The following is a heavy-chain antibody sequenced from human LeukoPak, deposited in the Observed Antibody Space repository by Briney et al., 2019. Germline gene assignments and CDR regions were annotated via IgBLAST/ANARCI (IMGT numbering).Heavy chain of an antibody. J-gene: IGHJ4*02. D-gene: IGHD6-13*01. CDR2: TYYNRGT. CDR1: GASISTYY. Sequence: SETLSLTCTVSGASISTYYWNWIRQPPGKGLEWIGSTYYNRGTNYNPSTKSRVTISIDTSKNKCSLKLRSVTASDTAVDYCARSGGYSSSCSFWGQGTLVTVSS. CDR3: ARSGGYSSSCSF. V-gene: IGHV4-59*01.